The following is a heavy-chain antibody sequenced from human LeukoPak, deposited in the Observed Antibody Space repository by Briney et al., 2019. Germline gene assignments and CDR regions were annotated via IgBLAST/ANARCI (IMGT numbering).Heavy chain of an antibody. CDR2: INTDESEK. D-gene: IGHD2-2*01. CDR3: GRDGITWPSRAPPFDC. J-gene: IGHJ5*01. V-gene: IGHV3-7*01. CDR1: GFTFSSHW. Sequence: GDSLRLSCEASGFTFSSHWMSWVRQAPGKGLEWVANINTDESEKNYADSVKGRFTISRDNAKNSLYLQMSSLGVEDTAVYYWGRDGITWPSRAPPFDCWGQGTLVTVSS.